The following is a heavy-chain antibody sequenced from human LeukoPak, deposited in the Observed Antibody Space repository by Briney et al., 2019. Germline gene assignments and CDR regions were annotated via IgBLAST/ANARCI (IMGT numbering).Heavy chain of an antibody. V-gene: IGHV3-30*03. CDR2: ISYDGSNK. Sequence: TGGSLRLSCAASGFTFSSYGMHWVRQAPGKGLEWVAVISYDGSNKYYADSVKGRFTISRDNSKNTLYLQMNSLRAEDTAVYYCARAIEATRRSAGTCNYFDYWGQGTLVTVSS. J-gene: IGHJ4*02. CDR1: GFTFSSYG. D-gene: IGHD5-12*01. CDR3: ARAIEATRRSAGTCNYFDY.